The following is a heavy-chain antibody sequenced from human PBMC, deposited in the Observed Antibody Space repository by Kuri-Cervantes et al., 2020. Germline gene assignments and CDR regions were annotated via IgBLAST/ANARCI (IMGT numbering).Heavy chain of an antibody. Sequence: GSLRLSCAVYGGSFSGYYWSWIRQPPGKGLEWIGEINHSGSTNYNPSLKSRVTISVDTSKNQFSLKLSSVTAADTAVYYCARRVRGFDYWGQGTLVTVSS. D-gene: IGHD3-10*01. V-gene: IGHV4-34*01. CDR3: ARRVRGFDY. CDR1: GGSFSGYY. CDR2: INHSGST. J-gene: IGHJ4*02.